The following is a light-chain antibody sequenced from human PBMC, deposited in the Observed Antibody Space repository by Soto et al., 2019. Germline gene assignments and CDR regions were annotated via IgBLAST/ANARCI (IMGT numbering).Light chain of an antibody. CDR3: QQYGSSPYN. CDR1: QSVSSSY. Sequence: EIVLKQSPGTLSLSPGERATLSCRASQSVSSSYLAWYQQKPGQAPRLLIYDASSRATGIPDRFSGSGSGTDFTLTISRLEPEDFAVDYCQQYGSSPYNSGQGTKMEIK. CDR2: DAS. J-gene: IGKJ2*01. V-gene: IGKV3-20*01.